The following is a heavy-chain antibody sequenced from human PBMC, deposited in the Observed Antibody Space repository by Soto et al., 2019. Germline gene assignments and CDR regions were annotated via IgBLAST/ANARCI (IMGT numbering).Heavy chain of an antibody. Sequence: PGESLKISCKGSGYSFTSYWIGWVRQMPGKGLEWMGIIYPGDSDTRYSPSFQGQVTISADKSISTAYLQWSSLKASDTAMYYCARLWAHPFYYYDSSGYPDENFDYWGQGTLVTVSS. V-gene: IGHV5-51*01. CDR3: ARLWAHPFYYYDSSGYPDENFDY. J-gene: IGHJ4*02. CDR1: GYSFTSYW. D-gene: IGHD3-22*01. CDR2: IYPGDSDT.